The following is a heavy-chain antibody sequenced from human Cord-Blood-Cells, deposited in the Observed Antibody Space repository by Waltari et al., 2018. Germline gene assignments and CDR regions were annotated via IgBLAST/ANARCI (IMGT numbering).Heavy chain of an antibody. D-gene: IGHD4-4*01. CDR2: FDTDEGET. J-gene: IGHJ6*02. V-gene: IGHV1-24*01. CDR3: ATGDYSNYYYYGMDV. CDR1: GYTLTELS. Sequence: QVQLVQSGAEVKKPGASVKVSCKVSGYTLTELSMHWVRQAPGKGLEWMGSFDTDEGETNYEQKLQGRITMTEGTSTDTAYMELSSLRSDDTAVYYCATGDYSNYYYYGMDVWGQGTTGTVSS.